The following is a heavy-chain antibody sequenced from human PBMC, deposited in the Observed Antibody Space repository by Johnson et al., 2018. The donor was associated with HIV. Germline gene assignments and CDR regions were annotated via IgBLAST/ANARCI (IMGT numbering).Heavy chain of an antibody. CDR3: ARQHSYDSSGQGGGLDS. D-gene: IGHD3-22*01. CDR2: VTGSGART. CDR1: GFTFSSYA. V-gene: IGHV3-23*04. J-gene: IGHJ3*02. Sequence: VQLVESGGGLVQPGGSLRLSCAASGFTFSSYAMSWVRQAPGKGLEWVSSVTGSGARTYSHYADSVKGRFTISRENVNSSLYLQMNSLRAEDTALYYCARQHSYDSSGQGGGLDSWGQGTMVTVSS.